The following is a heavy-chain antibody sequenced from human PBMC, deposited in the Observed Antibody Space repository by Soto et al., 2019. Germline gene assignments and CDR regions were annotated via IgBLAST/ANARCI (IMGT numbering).Heavy chain of an antibody. V-gene: IGHV4-30-4*01. Sequence: SETLSLTCTVSGGSISSGDYYWSWIRQPPGKGLEWIGYIYYSGSTYYNPSLKSRVTISVDTSKNQFPLKLSSVTAADTAVYYCARIILFDYGDYYFDYWGQGTLVTVSS. CDR3: ARIILFDYGDYYFDY. CDR2: IYYSGST. J-gene: IGHJ4*02. CDR1: GGSISSGDYY. D-gene: IGHD4-17*01.